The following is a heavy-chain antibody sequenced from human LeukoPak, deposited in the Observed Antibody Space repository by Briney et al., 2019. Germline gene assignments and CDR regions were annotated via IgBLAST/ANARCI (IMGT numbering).Heavy chain of an antibody. CDR1: GFTFDDYA. CDR3: AKDLGPGSMATSPGFDY. Sequence: GGSLRLSCAPSGFTFDDYAMHGVRQAPGKGRGWVSGISWISGSIGYADSVKGRFTISRDNAKTSLYLQMNSLRAEDTALYYCAKDLGPGSMATSPGFDYWGQGTLVTVSS. J-gene: IGHJ4*02. CDR2: ISWISGSI. V-gene: IGHV3-9*01. D-gene: IGHD5-24*01.